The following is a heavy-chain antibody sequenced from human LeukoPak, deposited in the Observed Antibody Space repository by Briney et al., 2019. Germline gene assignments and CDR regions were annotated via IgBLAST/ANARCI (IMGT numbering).Heavy chain of an antibody. D-gene: IGHD6-19*01. CDR2: ISYDGSNK. V-gene: IGHV3-30-3*01. J-gene: IGHJ4*02. CDR3: ARAPIAVAGEFDY. CDR1: GFTFSSYA. Sequence: GGSPRLSCAASGFTFSSYAMHWVRQAPGKGLEWVAVISYDGSNKYYADSVKGRFTISRDNSKNTLYLQMNNLRAEDTAVYYCARAPIAVAGEFDYWGQGTLVTVSS.